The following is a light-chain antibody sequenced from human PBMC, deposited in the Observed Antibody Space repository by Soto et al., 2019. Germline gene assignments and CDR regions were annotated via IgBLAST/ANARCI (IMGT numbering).Light chain of an antibody. Sequence: IQMTQSPSSLSASVGDTVTITCRASQGINNYVAWYQQRPGKNPKLLIYAASTLHSGVPSRFSGSGSGTNFPLTISSLHPEDVVYYSWQNYNRAPLTFGGGTKVEI. CDR1: QGINNY. CDR2: AAS. J-gene: IGKJ4*01. CDR3: QNYNRAPLT. V-gene: IGKV1-27*01.